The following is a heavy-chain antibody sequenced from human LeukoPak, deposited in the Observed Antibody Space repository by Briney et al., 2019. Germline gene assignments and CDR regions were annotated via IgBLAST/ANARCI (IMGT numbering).Heavy chain of an antibody. Sequence: GGSLRLSCAASGFTFSSYAMSWVRQAPGKGLEWVSAIGGSGGSTYYADSVKGRFTISRDNSKNTLYLQMNSLRAEDTAIYYCAKDPSGQYCTGGSCFSWGQGTLVTVSS. D-gene: IGHD2-15*01. CDR3: AKDPSGQYCTGGSCFS. CDR2: IGGSGGST. CDR1: GFTFSSYA. V-gene: IGHV3-23*01. J-gene: IGHJ4*02.